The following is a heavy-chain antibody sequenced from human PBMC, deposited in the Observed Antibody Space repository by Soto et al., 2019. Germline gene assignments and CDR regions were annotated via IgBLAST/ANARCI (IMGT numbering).Heavy chain of an antibody. D-gene: IGHD3-3*01. CDR2: ISSDGGIT. V-gene: IGHV3-64D*08. J-gene: IGHJ4*02. CDR3: FYDFWSGYSDFDF. CDR1: GFTFRKYA. Sequence: PGGSLRLSCXASGFTFRKYAMHWVRQAPGKGLEYLSHISSDGGITTYVDSVKGRFTISRDNSKNTLYLQMSSLRAEDTAVYYCFYDFWSGYSDFDFWGKGTLVTVSS.